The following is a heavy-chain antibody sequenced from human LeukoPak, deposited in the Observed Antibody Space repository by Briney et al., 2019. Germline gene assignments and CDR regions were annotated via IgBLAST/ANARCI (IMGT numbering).Heavy chain of an antibody. CDR1: GGSISVYK. CDR3: AREWSAFDI. D-gene: IGHD2-15*01. CDR2: TYDCGFA. V-gene: IGHV4-59*01. Sequence: SEPLSLTCTVPGGSISVYKWSWIRPPPGKGLEWIGYTYDCGFADYNPSLKSRVTISVDTSKSQFSLRLNSVTAADTAVYYCAREWSAFDIWGQGTMVTVSS. J-gene: IGHJ3*02.